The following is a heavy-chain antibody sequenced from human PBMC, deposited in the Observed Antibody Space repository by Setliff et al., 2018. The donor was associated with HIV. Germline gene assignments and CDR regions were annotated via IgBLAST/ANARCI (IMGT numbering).Heavy chain of an antibody. J-gene: IGHJ3*02. CDR2: LYVSGDT. V-gene: IGHV4-4*07. CDR3: ARDPKVEWDLLGAFDI. CDR1: DDPISSYY. D-gene: IGHD3-16*01. Sequence: PSETLSLTCYVTDDPISSYYWSWVRQPAGKGLEWIGRLYVSGDTNYNPSLKSRVTMSLDTSKKHFSLNLKSVTAADTAVYYCARDPKVEWDLLGAFDIWGQGTMVTVSS.